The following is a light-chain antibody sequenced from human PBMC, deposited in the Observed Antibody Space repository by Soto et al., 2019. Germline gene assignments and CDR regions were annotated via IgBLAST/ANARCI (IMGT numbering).Light chain of an antibody. CDR2: DVS. CDR3: CSYAGSYTFARNV. V-gene: IGLV2-11*01. CDR1: SSDVAIYNY. J-gene: IGLJ1*01. Sequence: QSALTQPRSVSGSPGQSVTISCTGTSSDVAIYNYISWYQQHPGETPKLMIHDVSERPSGVPDRCSGSKSGNTASLTISGLQVEDEADYYCCSYAGSYTFARNVFGTGTKATVL.